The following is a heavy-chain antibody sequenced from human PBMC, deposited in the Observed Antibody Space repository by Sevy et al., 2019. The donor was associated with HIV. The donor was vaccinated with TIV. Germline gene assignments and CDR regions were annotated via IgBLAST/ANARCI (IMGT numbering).Heavy chain of an antibody. CDR1: GFTFSDYY. CDR2: ISSSGSTI. V-gene: IGHV3-11*01. D-gene: IGHD6-19*01. CDR3: ARDEFAVAGTFDY. Sequence: GGSLRLSCAASGFTFSDYYMSWIRQAPGKGLEWVSYISSSGSTIYYADSVKCRFTISRDNAKNSLYLQMNSLRAEDTAVYYCARDEFAVAGTFDYWGQGTLVTVSS. J-gene: IGHJ4*02.